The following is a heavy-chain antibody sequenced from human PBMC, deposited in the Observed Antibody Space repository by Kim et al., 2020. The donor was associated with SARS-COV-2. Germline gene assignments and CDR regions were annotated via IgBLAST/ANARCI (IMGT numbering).Heavy chain of an antibody. J-gene: IGHJ2*01. V-gene: IGHV3-30*18. D-gene: IGHD3-9*01. CDR2: ITYDGSNK. Sequence: GGSLRLSCAASGFTFSSYGMNWVRQAPGKGLEWVAVITYDGSNKYYADSVKGRFTISRDNSKNTLYLQMNSLRAEDTAVYYCAKDSQHYDILCWYFGLWGRGTLV. CDR3: AKDSQHYDILCWYFGL. CDR1: GFTFSSYG.